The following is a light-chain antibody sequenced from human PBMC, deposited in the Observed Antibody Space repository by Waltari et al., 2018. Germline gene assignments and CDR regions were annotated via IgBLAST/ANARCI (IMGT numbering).Light chain of an antibody. CDR1: HSVNTY. V-gene: IGKV3-20*01. J-gene: IGKJ1*01. Sequence: IVLTQSPGTLSLSPGERATLSCRASHSVNTYLAWYQQKPGQAPRLLIYGAYTRAGGIPDRCSGSGFGTDFSLNISRLEAEDSGVYYCQHQVRVLGTFGEGTKVDIK. CDR3: QHQVRVLGT. CDR2: GAY.